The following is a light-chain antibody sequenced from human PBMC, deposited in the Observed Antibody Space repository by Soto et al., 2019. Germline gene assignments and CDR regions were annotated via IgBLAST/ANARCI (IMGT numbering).Light chain of an antibody. CDR1: SGDVGSYNL. CDR2: EGS. J-gene: IGLJ1*01. V-gene: IGLV2-23*01. Sequence: QSVLTQPASVSGSPGQSIAIACTGTSGDVGSYNLVSWYQQRPGKAPKLMIYEGSKRPSGVSNRFSGSKSGNTASLTISGLQAEDEADYYCCSYAGSSTSFGTGTKVTVL. CDR3: CSYAGSSTS.